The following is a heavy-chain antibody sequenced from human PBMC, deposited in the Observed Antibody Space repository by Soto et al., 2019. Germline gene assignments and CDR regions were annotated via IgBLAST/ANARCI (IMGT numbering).Heavy chain of an antibody. CDR1: GGSISWYY. CDR2: IYYSGST. V-gene: IGHV4-59*06. D-gene: IGHD2-21*01. CDR3: ESRKIPPFFAY. Sequence: SETLSLTCSVSGGSISWYYWSWIRQPPGKGLEWIGYIYYSGSTYYNPSLKSRVTISVDTSKNQFSLKLSSVTAADPAVYYCESRKIPPFFAYGAKETRVPVSS. J-gene: IGHJ4*02.